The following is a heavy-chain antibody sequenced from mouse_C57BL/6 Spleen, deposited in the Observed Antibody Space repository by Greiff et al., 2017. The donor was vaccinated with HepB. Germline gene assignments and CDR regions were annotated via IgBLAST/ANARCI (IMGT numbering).Heavy chain of an antibody. Sequence: EVHLVESGEGLVKPGGSLKLSCAASGFTFSSYAMSWVRQTPEKRLEWVAYISSGGDYIYYADTVKGRFTISRDNARNTLYLQMSSLKSEDTAMYYCTRERNGLYAMDYWGQGTSVTVSS. CDR1: GFTFSSYA. CDR2: ISSGGDYI. CDR3: TRERNGLYAMDY. D-gene: IGHD1-1*02. J-gene: IGHJ4*01. V-gene: IGHV5-9-1*02.